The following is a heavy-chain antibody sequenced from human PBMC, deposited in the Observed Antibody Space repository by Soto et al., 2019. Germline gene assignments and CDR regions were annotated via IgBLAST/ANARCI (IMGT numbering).Heavy chain of an antibody. V-gene: IGHV3-23*01. CDR3: AKCRGELPNYYYYGMAV. D-gene: IGHD1-26*01. Sequence: LRLSCAASGFIFSSYAMSWVRQAPGKGLEWVSAISGSGGSTYYADSVKGRFTISRDNSKNTLYLQMNSLRAEDTAVYYCAKCRGELPNYYYYGMAVWGQGTTVTVSS. J-gene: IGHJ6*02. CDR1: GFIFSSYA. CDR2: ISGSGGST.